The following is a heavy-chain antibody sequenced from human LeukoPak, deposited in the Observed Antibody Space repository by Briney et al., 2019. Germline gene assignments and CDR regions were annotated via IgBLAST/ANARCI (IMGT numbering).Heavy chain of an antibody. CDR1: GCTFSNVW. J-gene: IGHJ4*02. CDR3: GRYGQVPID. CDR2: IKQDGSEK. V-gene: IGHV3-7*03. D-gene: IGHD3-10*01. Sequence: PGGSLRLSCAGSGCTFSNVWMSWVRQAPGKGLEWVANIKQDGSEKNYVDSVEGRFTIYRDNAKNSLYLQMNSLRVEDTAVYYCGRYGQVPIDWGQGTLVTVSS.